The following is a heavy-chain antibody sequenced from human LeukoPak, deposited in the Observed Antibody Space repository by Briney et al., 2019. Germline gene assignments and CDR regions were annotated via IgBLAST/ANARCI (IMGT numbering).Heavy chain of an antibody. V-gene: IGHV4-59*01. D-gene: IGHD2-15*01. CDR2: IYYSGST. CDR3: ARGGGYCSGGSCYENLYYYYYMDV. J-gene: IGHJ6*03. Sequence: SETLSLTCTVSGGSISSYYWSWIRQPPGKGLEWIGYIYYSGSTNYNPSLKSRVTISVDTSKNQFSLKLSSVTAADTAVYYCARGGGYCSGGSCYENLYYYYYMDVWGKGTTVTVSS. CDR1: GGSISSYY.